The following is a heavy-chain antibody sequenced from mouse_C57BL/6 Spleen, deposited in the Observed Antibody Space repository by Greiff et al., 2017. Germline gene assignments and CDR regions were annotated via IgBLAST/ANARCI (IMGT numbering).Heavy chain of an antibody. Sequence: VKLMVSGGDLVKPGGSQKLPCAASGFSFSSYGMSWVRQTPDKRLEWVATISSGGSYTYYPDSVKGRFTISRDNAKNTLSLQMSSLKSEDTAMYYCARHGGYEGMDYWGQGASGTVTS. CDR1: GFSFSSYG. CDR2: ISSGGSYT. D-gene: IGHD2-2*01. J-gene: IGHJ4*01. V-gene: IGHV5-6*01. CDR3: ARHGGYEGMDY.